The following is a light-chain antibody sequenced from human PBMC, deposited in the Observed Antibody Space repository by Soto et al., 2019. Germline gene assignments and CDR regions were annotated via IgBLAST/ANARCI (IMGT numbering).Light chain of an antibody. CDR1: SSNIGRNP. CDR3: ATWDDSLYGMV. CDR2: SNN. V-gene: IGLV1-44*01. Sequence: QSALTQPPSASGTPGQRVTISCSGSSSNIGRNPVNWYLQLPGTAPKLLIYSNNQRPSGVPDRVSASKSGTSASLTISGLQSEDEADYYWATWDDSLYGMVFGGGTKLTVL. J-gene: IGLJ2*01.